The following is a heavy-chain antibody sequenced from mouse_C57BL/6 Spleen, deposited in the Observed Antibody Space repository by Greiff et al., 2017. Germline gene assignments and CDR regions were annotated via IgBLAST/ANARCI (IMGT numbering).Heavy chain of an antibody. J-gene: IGHJ2*01. CDR3: ARGYYYGSVDY. Sequence: DVKLVESGGGLVKPGGSLKLSCAASGFTFSDYGMHWVRQAPEKGLEWVAYISSGSSTIYYADTVKGRFTISRDNAKNTLFLQMTSLRSEDTAMYYCARGYYYGSVDYWGQGTTLTVSS. D-gene: IGHD1-1*01. CDR2: ISSGSSTI. V-gene: IGHV5-17*01. CDR1: GFTFSDYG.